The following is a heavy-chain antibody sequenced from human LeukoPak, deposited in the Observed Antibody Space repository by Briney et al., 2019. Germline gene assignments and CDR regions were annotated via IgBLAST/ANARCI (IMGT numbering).Heavy chain of an antibody. CDR1: GFTFDDYA. Sequence: GGSLRLSCAASGFTFDDYAMHWVRQAPGKGLEWVSLISWDGGSTYYADSVKGRFTISRDNSKNSLYLQMNSLRAEDTALYYCARSRGNPGEFDYWGQGTLVTVSS. CDR2: ISWDGGST. J-gene: IGHJ4*02. V-gene: IGHV3-43D*03. D-gene: IGHD3-10*01. CDR3: ARSRGNPGEFDY.